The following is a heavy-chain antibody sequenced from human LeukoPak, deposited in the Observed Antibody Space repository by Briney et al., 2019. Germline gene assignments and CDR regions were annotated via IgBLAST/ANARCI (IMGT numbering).Heavy chain of an antibody. J-gene: IGHJ4*02. D-gene: IGHD3-10*01. V-gene: IGHV4-34*01. CDR1: GESFSGYY. Sequence: SETLSLTCAVYGESFSGYYWSWIRQPPGKGLEWIGEINHSGSTNYNPSLKSRVTISVDTSKNQFSLKLRSVTAADTAVYYCARESGYGSGSYYNSALGYWGQGTLVTVSS. CDR2: INHSGST. CDR3: ARESGYGSGSYYNSALGY.